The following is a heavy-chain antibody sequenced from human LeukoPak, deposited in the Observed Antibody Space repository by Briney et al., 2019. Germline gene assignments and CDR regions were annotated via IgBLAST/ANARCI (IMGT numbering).Heavy chain of an antibody. CDR3: ARGATNYYYYGMDV. J-gene: IGHJ6*02. Sequence: ASVKVSCKASGYTFTGYYMHWVRQAPGQGLEWMGRINPNSGGTNYAQKFQGRVTMTRDTSISAAYMELSRLRSDDTAVYYCARGATNYYYYGMDVWGQGTTVTVSS. CDR2: INPNSGGT. V-gene: IGHV1-2*06. CDR1: GYTFTGYY.